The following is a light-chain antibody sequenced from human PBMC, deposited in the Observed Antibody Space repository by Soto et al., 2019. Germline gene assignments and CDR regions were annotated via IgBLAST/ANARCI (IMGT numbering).Light chain of an antibody. CDR2: RNN. CDR3: AAWEASLSGQ. J-gene: IGLJ2*01. CDR1: SSNIGSNY. Sequence: QSALTQPPSASGTPGQGVTISCSGSSSNIGSNYVYWYQQLPGTAPKLLIYRNNQRPSGVPDRFSGSKSGTSASLARSGLRSEDEADYYCAAWEASLSGQFGGGTNLTVL. V-gene: IGLV1-47*01.